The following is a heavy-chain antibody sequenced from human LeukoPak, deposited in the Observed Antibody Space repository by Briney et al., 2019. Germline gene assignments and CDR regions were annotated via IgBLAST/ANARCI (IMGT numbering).Heavy chain of an antibody. D-gene: IGHD1-26*01. J-gene: IGHJ5*02. V-gene: IGHV5-51*01. Sequence: GASLEISCKGSGYIFTSYWSGGGRQLPGKGLEWMGIIDPGDSDTRDSPSFQGQVTISADKSISTAYLQWSSLKASDTAMYYCARTQWELLRRDWFDPWGQGTLVTVSS. CDR1: GYIFTSYW. CDR3: ARTQWELLRRDWFDP. CDR2: IDPGDSDT.